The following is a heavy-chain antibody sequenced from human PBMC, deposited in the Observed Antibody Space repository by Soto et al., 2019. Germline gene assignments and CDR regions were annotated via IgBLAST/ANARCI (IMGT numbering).Heavy chain of an antibody. Sequence: PGGSLRLSCAASGSTFTRYSMNWVRQAPGKGLEWVSSISSTTNYIYYGDSMKGRFTISRDNAKNSLYLEMNSLRAEDTAVYYCARERVDSSGYYMGLFDYWGQGTLVTVSS. V-gene: IGHV3-21*04. CDR2: ISSTTNYI. CDR1: GSTFTRYS. D-gene: IGHD3-22*01. CDR3: ARERVDSSGYYMGLFDY. J-gene: IGHJ4*02.